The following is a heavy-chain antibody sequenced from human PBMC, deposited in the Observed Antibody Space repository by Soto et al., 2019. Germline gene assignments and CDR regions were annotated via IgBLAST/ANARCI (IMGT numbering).Heavy chain of an antibody. CDR3: AREGVSSSWYNYYGMDV. Sequence: QVQLQESGPGLVKPSETLSLTCTVSGGSISSYYWSWIRQPPGKGLEWIGYIYYSGSTNYNPSLKRRVTMSVDTSKTQFSLKLSSVTAADTAVYYCAREGVSSSWYNYYGMDVWGQGTTVTVSS. CDR1: GGSISSYY. V-gene: IGHV4-59*01. J-gene: IGHJ6*02. CDR2: IYYSGST. D-gene: IGHD6-13*01.